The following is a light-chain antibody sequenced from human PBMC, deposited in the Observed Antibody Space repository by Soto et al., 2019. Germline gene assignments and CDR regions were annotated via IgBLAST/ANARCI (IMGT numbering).Light chain of an antibody. CDR1: SSDIGDYNY. CDR3: SSYTSSSPDVV. CDR2: EVS. V-gene: IGLV2-14*01. Sequence: QSALTQPASVSGSPGQSITISCTGTSSDIGDYNYVSWYQQHPGKAPKLMIYEVSNRPSGVSNRFSGSKSGNTASLTISGLQAEDEADYYCSSYTSSSPDVVFGGGTKVTVL. J-gene: IGLJ2*01.